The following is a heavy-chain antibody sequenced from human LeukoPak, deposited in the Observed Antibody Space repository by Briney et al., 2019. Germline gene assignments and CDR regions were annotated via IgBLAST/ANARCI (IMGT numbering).Heavy chain of an antibody. J-gene: IGHJ4*02. CDR1: GFTFDDYA. Sequence: PGGSLRLSCAASGFTFDDYAMHWVRQAPGKGLGWVSGISWNSGSIGYADSVKGRFTISRDNAKNSLYLQMNSLRAEDTAVYYCARTPSSFWSGYGYFDYWGQGTLVTVSS. V-gene: IGHV3-9*01. CDR3: ARTPSSFWSGYGYFDY. D-gene: IGHD3-3*01. CDR2: ISWNSGSI.